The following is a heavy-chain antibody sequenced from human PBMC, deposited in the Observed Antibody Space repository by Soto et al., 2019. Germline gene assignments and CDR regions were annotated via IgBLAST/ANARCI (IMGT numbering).Heavy chain of an antibody. CDR2: IYHSGST. CDR1: GGSISSGGYS. D-gene: IGHD3-9*01. CDR3: ARLEGLATISYYFDF. J-gene: IGHJ4*02. V-gene: IGHV4-30-2*01. Sequence: SETLSLTCAVSGGSISSGGYSWSWIRQPPGKGLEWIGYIYHSGSTYYNPSLKSRVTISVDRSKNQFSLRLHSVTAADTAVYFCARLEGLATISYYFDFWGQGAQVTVSS.